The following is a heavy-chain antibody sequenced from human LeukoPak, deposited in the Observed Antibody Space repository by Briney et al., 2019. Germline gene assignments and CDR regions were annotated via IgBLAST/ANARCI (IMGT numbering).Heavy chain of an antibody. CDR2: IYYSGST. CDR1: GGSVSSSIYF. V-gene: IGHV4-39*01. D-gene: IGHD3-10*01. Sequence: PSETLSLTCTVSGGSVSSSIYFWGWIRQPPGKGLEWIGCIYYSGSTYCNPSLGSRVTISVDTSKNQFSLKLSSVTAADTAVYFCARVYGSGSLRVDYWGQGTLVTVSP. CDR3: ARVYGSGSLRVDY. J-gene: IGHJ4*02.